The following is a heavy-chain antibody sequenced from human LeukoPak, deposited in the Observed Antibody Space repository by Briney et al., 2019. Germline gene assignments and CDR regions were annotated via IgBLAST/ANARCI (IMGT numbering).Heavy chain of an antibody. V-gene: IGHV4-30-4*01. CDR1: RDSLSSDDYD. J-gene: IGHJ3*02. Sequence: SQTLSLTRRVSRDSLSSDDYDWRWTRHPPGEGVEWMGYNYSSGSTYYNPPLKSRVTISVDTSKNQFSLQLSSVTAADTAVYYCARDGNAMVRGYAFEIWGQGTMVTVSS. CDR2: NYSSGST. D-gene: IGHD3-10*01. CDR3: ARDGNAMVRGYAFEI.